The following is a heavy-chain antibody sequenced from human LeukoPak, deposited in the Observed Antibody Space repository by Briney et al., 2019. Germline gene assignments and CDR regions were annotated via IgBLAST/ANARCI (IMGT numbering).Heavy chain of an antibody. CDR2: VDATGTVT. V-gene: IGHV3-21*05. Sequence: GGSLRLSCAASGFTFSSLSMNWVRQAPGKGLEWVSHVDATGTVTYYADSVKGRFTISRDNAKNSLYLQMNSLRAEDTAVYYCATLMITFGGVIFDYWGQGTLVTVSS. CDR3: ATLMITFGGVIFDY. CDR1: GFTFSSLS. J-gene: IGHJ4*02. D-gene: IGHD3-16*01.